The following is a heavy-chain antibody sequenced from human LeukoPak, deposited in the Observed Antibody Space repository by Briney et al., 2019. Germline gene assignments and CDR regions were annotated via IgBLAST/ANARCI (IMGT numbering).Heavy chain of an antibody. J-gene: IGHJ4*02. CDR2: ISTSGST. CDR3: ARVRYSDSSVLTRKRLYYFDY. CDR1: GGSISSYY. D-gene: IGHD3-22*01. Sequence: NSSETLSLTCTVSGGSISSYYWSWIRQPAGKGLESIGHISTSGSTNYNPSLKSRVTMSVDTSKNQFSLKLSSVTAADTAVYYCARVRYSDSSVLTRKRLYYFDYWGQGTLVTVSS. V-gene: IGHV4-4*07.